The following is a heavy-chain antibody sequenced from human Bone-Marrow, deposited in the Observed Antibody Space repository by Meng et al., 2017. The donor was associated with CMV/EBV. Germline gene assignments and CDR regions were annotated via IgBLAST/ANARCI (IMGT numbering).Heavy chain of an antibody. CDR1: GFSFSSYW. CDR2: IKHDGSDK. CDR3: ARDLLVGVGSSTSLYYYYYGMDV. Sequence: GGSLRLSCSASGFSFSSYWMTWVRQAPGKGLEWVANIKHDGSDKYYVDSVKGRFTISRDNAKNSLYLQMNSLRVEDTATYYCARDLLVGVGSSTSLYYYYYGMDVWGQGTTVTVSS. J-gene: IGHJ6*02. D-gene: IGHD2-2*01. V-gene: IGHV3-7*01.